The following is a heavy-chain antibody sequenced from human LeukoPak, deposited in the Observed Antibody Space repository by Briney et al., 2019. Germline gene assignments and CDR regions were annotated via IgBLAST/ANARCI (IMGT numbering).Heavy chain of an antibody. CDR1: GGSISSHH. J-gene: IGHJ4*02. CDR2: IYYSGST. D-gene: IGHD6-13*01. V-gene: IGHV4-59*08. Sequence: SETLSLTCTVSGGSISSHHWSWIRQPPGKGLEWTGYIYYSGSTNYKPSLKSRVTISVDTSKNQFSLKLTSVTAADTAVYYCARHLDIAASGTFDSWGQGTLVTVSS. CDR3: ARHLDIAASGTFDS.